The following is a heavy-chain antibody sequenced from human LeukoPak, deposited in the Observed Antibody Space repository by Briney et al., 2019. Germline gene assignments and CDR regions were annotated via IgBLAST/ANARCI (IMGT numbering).Heavy chain of an antibody. V-gene: IGHV1-69*13. J-gene: IGHJ4*02. D-gene: IGHD3-22*01. CDR3: ARDRAGLDMDSSGPFDY. Sequence: ASVKVSCTASGGTFSSYAISWVRQAPGQGLEWMGGIIPIFGTANYAQKFQGRVTITADESTSTAYMELSSLRSEDTAVYYCARDRAGLDMDSSGPFDYWGQGTLVTVSS. CDR1: GGTFSSYA. CDR2: IIPIFGTA.